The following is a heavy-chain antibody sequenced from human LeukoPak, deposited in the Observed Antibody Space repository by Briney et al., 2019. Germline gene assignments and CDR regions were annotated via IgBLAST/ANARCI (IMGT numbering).Heavy chain of an antibody. Sequence: WASVKVSCKASGYTFTSYYMHWVRQAPGQGLGWMGIINPSGGSTSYAQKFQGRVTMIRDMSTSTVYMELSSLRSEDTAVYYCARGNTNYDILTGYRYYYYMDVWGKGTTVTISS. CDR3: ARGNTNYDILTGYRYYYYMDV. V-gene: IGHV1-46*01. D-gene: IGHD3-9*01. CDR1: GYTFTSYY. J-gene: IGHJ6*03. CDR2: INPSGGST.